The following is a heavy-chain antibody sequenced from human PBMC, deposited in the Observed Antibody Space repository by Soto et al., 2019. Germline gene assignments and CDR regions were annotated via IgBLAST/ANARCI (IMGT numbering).Heavy chain of an antibody. CDR2: FDPEDGET. J-gene: IGHJ4*02. D-gene: IGHD2-15*01. Sequence: ASVKVSCKVSGYTLTELSMHWVRQAPGKGLEWMGGFDPEDGETIYAQKFQGRVTMTEDTSTDTAYMELSSLRSEDTAVYYCATAPYCSGGSCPLDYWGQGTLVTSPQ. V-gene: IGHV1-24*01. CDR1: GYTLTELS. CDR3: ATAPYCSGGSCPLDY.